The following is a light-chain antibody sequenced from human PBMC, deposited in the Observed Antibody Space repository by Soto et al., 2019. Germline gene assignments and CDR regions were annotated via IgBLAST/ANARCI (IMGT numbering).Light chain of an antibody. V-gene: IGKV3-11*01. CDR2: ESS. J-gene: IGKJ1*01. CDR3: QQRSTWPQT. CDR1: QSVDNY. Sequence: EIVLTQSPATLSLSPGERATLSCRASQSVDNYLDWYQQKPGQAPRLLIYESSNRATVIPARFSGSGSGTDFSLTISSLEPEDFAVYYCQQRSTWPQTFGQGTKVDIK.